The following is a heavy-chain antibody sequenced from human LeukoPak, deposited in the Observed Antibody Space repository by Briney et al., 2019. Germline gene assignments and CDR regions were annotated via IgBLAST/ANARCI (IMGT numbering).Heavy chain of an antibody. J-gene: IGHJ4*02. Sequence: ASVKVSCKASGYTFTGYYMHWVRQAPGQGLEWMGWINPNSGGTNYAQKFQGRVTMTRDTSISTAYMGLSRLRSDDTAVYYCARDPIPEYYDFWSGYYKVVGYFDYWGQGTLVTVSS. CDR2: INPNSGGT. V-gene: IGHV1-2*02. D-gene: IGHD3-3*01. CDR1: GYTFTGYY. CDR3: ARDPIPEYYDFWSGYYKVVGYFDY.